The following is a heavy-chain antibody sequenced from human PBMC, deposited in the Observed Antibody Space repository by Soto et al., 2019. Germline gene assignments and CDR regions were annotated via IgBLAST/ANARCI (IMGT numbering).Heavy chain of an antibody. CDR3: ARNYCSGGSCYVRYFDY. J-gene: IGHJ4*02. Sequence: SETLSLTCAVSSGSISSSNWWSWVRQPPGKGLEWIGEIYHSGSTNYNPSLKSRVTISVDKSKNHFSLKLSSVTAADTAVYYCARNYCSGGSCYVRYFDYWGQGTLVTVSS. V-gene: IGHV4-4*02. CDR2: IYHSGST. CDR1: SGSISSSNW. D-gene: IGHD2-15*01.